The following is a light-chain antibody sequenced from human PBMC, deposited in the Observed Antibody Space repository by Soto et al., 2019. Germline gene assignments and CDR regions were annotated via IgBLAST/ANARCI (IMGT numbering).Light chain of an antibody. CDR2: EVS. CDR1: SSDVAAYND. Sequence: QSVLTQPASVSGSPGQSITISCTGTSSDVAAYNDVSWYQQHPGKAPKLIIFEVSKRPSGVSNRFSGSKSGNTASLTLSGLQAEDEADYYCSSYTTINTLVYGGGTKLTVL. J-gene: IGLJ2*01. V-gene: IGLV2-14*01. CDR3: SSYTTINTLV.